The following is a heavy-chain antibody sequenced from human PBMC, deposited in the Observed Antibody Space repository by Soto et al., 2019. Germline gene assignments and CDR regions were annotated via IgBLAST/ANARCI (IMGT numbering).Heavy chain of an antibody. Sequence: SVKVSCKASGGTFSSYAISWVRQAPGQGLEWMGGIIPIFGTANYAQKFQGRVTITADESTSTAYMELSSLRSEDTAVYYCARATVESSSSSVGYFDYWGQGTLVTVSS. CDR1: GGTFSSYA. D-gene: IGHD6-6*01. J-gene: IGHJ4*02. CDR2: IIPIFGTA. V-gene: IGHV1-69*13. CDR3: ARATVESSSSSVGYFDY.